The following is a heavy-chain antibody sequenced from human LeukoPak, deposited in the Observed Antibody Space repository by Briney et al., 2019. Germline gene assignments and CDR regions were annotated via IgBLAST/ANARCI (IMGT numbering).Heavy chain of an antibody. J-gene: IGHJ4*02. D-gene: IGHD3-3*01. CDR2: ISYDGSNK. CDR3: ATLPLGYDFWSGYYPYYFDY. Sequence: GGSLRLSCAASGFTFSSYGMHWVRQAPGKGLEWVAVISYDGSNKYYADSVKGRFTISRDNAKNSLYLQMNSLRAEDTAVYYCATLPLGYDFWSGYYPYYFDYWGQGTLVTVSS. V-gene: IGHV3-30*03. CDR1: GFTFSSYG.